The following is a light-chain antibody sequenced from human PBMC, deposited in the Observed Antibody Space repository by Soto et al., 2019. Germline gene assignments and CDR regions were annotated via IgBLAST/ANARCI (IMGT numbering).Light chain of an antibody. Sequence: QSALTQPPSASGTPGQRVTISCSGSSSNIGSNTVNWYQHLPGTAPKLLIYSHNQRPSGVPDRFSGSKSGTSASLAISGLQSEDEADYYCAAWDDSLNGWVFGGGTKLTVL. J-gene: IGLJ3*02. CDR3: AAWDDSLNGWV. V-gene: IGLV1-44*01. CDR1: SSNIGSNT. CDR2: SHN.